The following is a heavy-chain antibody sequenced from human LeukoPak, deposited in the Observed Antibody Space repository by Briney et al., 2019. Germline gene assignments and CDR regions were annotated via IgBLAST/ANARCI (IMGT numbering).Heavy chain of an antibody. CDR2: TNSDGSGT. V-gene: IGHV3-74*01. J-gene: IGHJ2*01. CDR1: GFTFSSYW. CDR3: ARETAYWYFDL. Sequence: GGSLRLSCAASGFTFSSYWMHWVRQAPGKGLVWVSRTNSDGSGTSYADFVEGRFTISRDNAKNTLYLQMNSLRAEDTAVYYCARETAYWYFDLWGRGTLVTASS.